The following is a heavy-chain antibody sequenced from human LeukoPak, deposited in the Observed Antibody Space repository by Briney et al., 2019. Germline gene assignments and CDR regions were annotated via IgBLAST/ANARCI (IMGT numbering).Heavy chain of an antibody. Sequence: PGGSLRLSCAASGFTFSSYEMNWVRQAPGRGLEWISAISGSSSNVYYAASVRGRFTISRGNAENSLYLQLNTMRAEDTAVYYCARGFRDTAMFLDYWGQGTLVTVSS. CDR1: GFTFSSYE. D-gene: IGHD5-18*01. V-gene: IGHV3-48*03. CDR3: ARGFRDTAMFLDY. J-gene: IGHJ4*02. CDR2: ISGSSSNV.